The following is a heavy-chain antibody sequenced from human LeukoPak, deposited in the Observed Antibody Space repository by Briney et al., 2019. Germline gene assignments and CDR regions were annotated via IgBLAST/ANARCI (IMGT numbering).Heavy chain of an antibody. CDR3: ARDWGTERYYGSGSYGL. CDR1: GYTFTSYG. CDR2: ISAYNGNT. Sequence: ASVKVSCKSSGYTFTSYGISWVRQAPGQGLEGMGWISAYNGNTNYAQKLQGRVTMTTDTSTSNAYMELRSLRSDDTAVYYCARDWGTERYYGSGSYGLWGQGTLVTVSS. V-gene: IGHV1-18*01. J-gene: IGHJ4*02. D-gene: IGHD3-10*01.